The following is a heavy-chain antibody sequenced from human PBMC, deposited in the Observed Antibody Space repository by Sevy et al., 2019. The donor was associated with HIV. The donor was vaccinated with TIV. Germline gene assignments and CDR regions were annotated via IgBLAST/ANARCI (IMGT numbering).Heavy chain of an antibody. V-gene: IGHV4-39*01. J-gene: IGHJ4*02. Sequence: SETLSLTCIVSDGSISSNSYYWARIRQPPGKGREWIGSIYYSGTPYYNPSLKSRVTISGDTSRNQFSLKLSSVTAADTSVYYCARGDLFRVGTFDSWGQGTLVTVSS. D-gene: IGHD1-26*01. CDR2: IYYSGTP. CDR3: ARGDLFRVGTFDS. CDR1: DGSISSNSYY.